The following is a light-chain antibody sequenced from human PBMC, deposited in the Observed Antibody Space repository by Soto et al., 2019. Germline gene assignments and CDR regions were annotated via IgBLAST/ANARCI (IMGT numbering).Light chain of an antibody. CDR3: QQSYSTPPT. CDR2: AAS. V-gene: IGKV1-39*01. Sequence: DIQMTQSPSSLCASVGERVTITCRASQSISSYLNWYQQKPGKAPKLLIYAASSLQSGVPSRFSGSGSGTDFTLTISSLQPVDFATYYCQQSYSTPPTFGQGTKVEIK. CDR1: QSISSY. J-gene: IGKJ1*01.